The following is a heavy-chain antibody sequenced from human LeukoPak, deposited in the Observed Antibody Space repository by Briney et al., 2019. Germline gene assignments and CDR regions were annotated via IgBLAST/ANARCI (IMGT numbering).Heavy chain of an antibody. V-gene: IGHV3-23*01. CDR1: GFTFSSYA. CDR3: AKVEATVFGVVSPPYYFDY. D-gene: IGHD3-3*01. Sequence: GGSLRLSCAASGFTFSSYAMSWVRQAPGKGLEWVSAISGSGGSTYYADSVKGRFTISRDNSKSTLYLQMNSLRAEDTAVYYCAKVEATVFGVVSPPYYFDYWGQGTLVTVSS. J-gene: IGHJ4*02. CDR2: ISGSGGST.